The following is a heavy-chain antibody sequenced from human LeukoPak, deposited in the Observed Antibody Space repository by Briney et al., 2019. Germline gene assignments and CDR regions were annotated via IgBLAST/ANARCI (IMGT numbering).Heavy chain of an antibody. V-gene: IGHV3-7*01. Sequence: GGSLRLSCAASGFTLSTYWMTWVRQTPGKGLEWVANTKPDGSGTYYVDSVRGRFTISRDNAKNSLYLQMNSLRDDDTAVYYCGKGGQSSSWFWVDWGQGTLVTVSS. CDR1: GFTLSTYW. J-gene: IGHJ4*02. CDR2: TKPDGSGT. CDR3: GKGGQSSSWFWVD. D-gene: IGHD6-13*01.